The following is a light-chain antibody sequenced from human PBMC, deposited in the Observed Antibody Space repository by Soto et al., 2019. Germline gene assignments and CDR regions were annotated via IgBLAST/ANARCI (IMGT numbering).Light chain of an antibody. J-gene: IGKJ1*01. CDR3: PHSTTWT. CDR1: QGISTY. CDR2: AAS. V-gene: IGKV1-39*01. Sequence: EIHMTQSTSSMPASVGYICTSNCRARQGISTYLNWYQQKPGKAPKLLIYAASSLQSGVPSRFSVSGSETDFALTISSMQPEYLASYSCPHSTTWTFGQGTKVDIK.